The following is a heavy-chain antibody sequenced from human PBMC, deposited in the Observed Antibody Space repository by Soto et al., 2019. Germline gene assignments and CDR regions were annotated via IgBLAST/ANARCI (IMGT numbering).Heavy chain of an antibody. D-gene: IGHD2-21*01. Sequence: QVNLVESGGGAVQRGRSLRVSCAASGFIFSSYGMHWVRQAPGKGLEWVAFINYDGSNKFYGDAVKGRFTISRDNSKNPVHLQINRLGGEDTAVYYCARCKQKVMHCGFDVWGHGATVTVSS. V-gene: IGHV3-33*01. J-gene: IGHJ6*02. CDR1: GFIFSSYG. CDR2: INYDGSNK. CDR3: ARCKQKVMHCGFDV.